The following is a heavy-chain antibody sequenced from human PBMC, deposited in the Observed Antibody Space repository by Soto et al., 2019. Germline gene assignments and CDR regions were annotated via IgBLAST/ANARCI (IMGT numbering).Heavy chain of an antibody. D-gene: IGHD2-15*01. V-gene: IGHV3-53*01. J-gene: IGHJ3*02. Sequence: GGSLRLSCAASGFTVSSNYMSWVRQAPGKGLEWVSVIYSGGSTYYADSVKGRFTISRDNAKDSLYLQMNSLRAEDTAVYYCATEEWWRLAIWGQGTMVTVSS. CDR1: GFTVSSNY. CDR2: IYSGGST. CDR3: ATEEWWRLAI.